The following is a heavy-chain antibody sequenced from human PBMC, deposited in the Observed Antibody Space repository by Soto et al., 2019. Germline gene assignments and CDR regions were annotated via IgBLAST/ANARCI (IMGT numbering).Heavy chain of an antibody. CDR1: GYTFTSYD. CDR2: MNPNTGNT. CDR3: ARERAVAGFDY. V-gene: IGHV1-8*01. J-gene: IGHJ4*02. Sequence: QVQLVQSGAEVKKPGASVKVSCKASGYTFTSYDINWVRQATGQGLEWMGWMNPNTGNTGYAQNFQGRVTMTRNSSITTAYMELSSLRSEDTAVYYCARERAVAGFDYWGQGTLVTVSS. D-gene: IGHD6-19*01.